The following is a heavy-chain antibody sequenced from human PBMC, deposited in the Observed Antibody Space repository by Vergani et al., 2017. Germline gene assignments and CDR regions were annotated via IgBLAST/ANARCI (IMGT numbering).Heavy chain of an antibody. V-gene: IGHV1-18*01. CDR1: GYTFTSYG. Sequence: QVQLVQSGAEVKKPGASVKVSCKASGYTFTSYGISWVRQAPGQGLEWMGWISAYNGNTNYAQKLQGRVTMTTDTSTSTAYMELRSLRSDDKAVYYCARGPADYYDSREPMKGVRAFDIWGQGTMVTVSS. D-gene: IGHD3-22*01. CDR3: ARGPADYYDSREPMKGVRAFDI. CDR2: ISAYNGNT. J-gene: IGHJ3*02.